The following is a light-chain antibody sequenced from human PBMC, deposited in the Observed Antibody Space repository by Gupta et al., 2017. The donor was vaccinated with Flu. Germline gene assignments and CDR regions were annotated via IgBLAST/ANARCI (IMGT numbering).Light chain of an antibody. CDR3: DSDTSSSIFV. V-gene: IGLV2-14*01. CDR2: EVS. Sequence: SITISCTGTSSDVGGYNYVSWYQQHPAKTHILMVYEVSSRPAVVSTRFSVSKSGNTASLTISGLTEEDEADYYGDSDTSSSIFVFGGGTKLTVL. J-gene: IGLJ3*02. CDR1: SSDVGGYNY.